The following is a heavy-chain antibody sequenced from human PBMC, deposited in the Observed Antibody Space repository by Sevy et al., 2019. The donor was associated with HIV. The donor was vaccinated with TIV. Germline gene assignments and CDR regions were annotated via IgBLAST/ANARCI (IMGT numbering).Heavy chain of an antibody. CDR2: INHSDST. Sequence: SETLSLTCAVYGGSFSGYYWSWIRQPPGKGLEWIGEINHSDSTNYNPSLKSRVTISVDTSKNQFSLKLHSVTAADTAMYYCAREISGVCCTFDYRSQGTLVTVSS. V-gene: IGHV4-34*01. CDR1: GGSFSGYY. CDR3: AREISGVCCTFDY. D-gene: IGHD2-15*01. J-gene: IGHJ4*02.